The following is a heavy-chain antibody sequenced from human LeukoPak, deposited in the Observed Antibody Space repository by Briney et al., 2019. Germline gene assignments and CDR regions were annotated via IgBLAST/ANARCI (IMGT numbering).Heavy chain of an antibody. V-gene: IGHV4-59*08. D-gene: IGHD1-26*01. Sequence: SETLSLTCTVSGGSISSYYWSWTRQPPGKGLEWIGYIYYSGSTNYNPSLKSRVTISVDTSKNQFSLKLSSVTAADTAVYYCAGILSGSYGYWGQGTLVTVSS. CDR3: AGILSGSYGY. CDR1: GGSISSYY. J-gene: IGHJ4*02. CDR2: IYYSGST.